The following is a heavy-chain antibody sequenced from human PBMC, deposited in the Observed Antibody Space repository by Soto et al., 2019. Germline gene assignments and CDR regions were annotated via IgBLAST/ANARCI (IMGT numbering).Heavy chain of an antibody. CDR2: IIPTSGDT. CDR1: GYTFTGYY. J-gene: IGHJ5*02. CDR3: ARDAVYDSSLGWFDP. V-gene: IGHV1-2*02. Sequence: GASVKVSCKASGYTFTGYYMHWVRQAPGQGLEWMGWIIPTSGDTNYAQKFRGRLTLTRDTSISTAYMELSRLRSDDTAVYYCARDAVYDSSLGWFDPWGRGTLVTVSS. D-gene: IGHD3-22*01.